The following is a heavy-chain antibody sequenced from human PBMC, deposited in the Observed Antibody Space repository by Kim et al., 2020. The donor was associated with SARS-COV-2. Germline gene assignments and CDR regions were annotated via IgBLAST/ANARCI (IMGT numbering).Heavy chain of an antibody. Sequence: SETLSLTCAVYGGSFSGYYWSWIRQPPGKGLEWIGEINHSGSTNYNPSLKSRVTISVDTSKNQFSLKLSSVTAADTAVYYCARGPHPYCSSTSCYTGAYYFDYWGQGTLVTVSS. J-gene: IGHJ4*02. CDR2: INHSGST. CDR3: ARGPHPYCSSTSCYTGAYYFDY. CDR1: GGSFSGYY. V-gene: IGHV4-34*01. D-gene: IGHD2-2*02.